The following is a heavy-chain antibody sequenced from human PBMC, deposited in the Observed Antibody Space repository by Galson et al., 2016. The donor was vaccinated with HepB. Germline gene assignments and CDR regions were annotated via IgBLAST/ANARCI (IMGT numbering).Heavy chain of an antibody. CDR3: ARGGVELGYFDY. CDR1: GGSISSGDYC. V-gene: IGHV4-30-4*01. Sequence: TLSLTCTVSGGSISSGDYCWSWIRQPPGKGLEWIGYIYYSGSTYYNPSLKSRVTISVDTSKNQFSLKLSSVTAADTAVYYCARGGVELGYFDYWGQGTLVTVSS. D-gene: IGHD1-7*01. CDR2: IYYSGST. J-gene: IGHJ4*02.